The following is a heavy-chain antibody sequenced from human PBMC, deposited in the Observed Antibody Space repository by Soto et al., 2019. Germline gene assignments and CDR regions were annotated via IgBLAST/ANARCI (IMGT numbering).Heavy chain of an antibody. V-gene: IGHV1-69*01. CDR2: IIPLLGIT. J-gene: IGHJ1*01. D-gene: IGHD1-20*01. CDR3: ARDPRSITGTTSSEDFQH. CDR1: GGTFSGYA. Sequence: QAQLMQSGAEVKKPGSSVKVSCKASGGTFSGYAINWVRQAPGHGLEWMGGIIPLLGITDYGQKFQGRITIAAEESTGTASMDLRGLRSEDTAVDYCARDPRSITGTTSSEDFQHWGQGPLVSVSS.